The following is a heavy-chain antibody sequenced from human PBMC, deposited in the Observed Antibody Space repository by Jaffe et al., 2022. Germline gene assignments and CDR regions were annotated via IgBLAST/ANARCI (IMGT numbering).Heavy chain of an antibody. Sequence: EVQLVESGGDLVQPGGSLRLSCAASGFTFSSYEMNWVRQAPGKGLEWVSYISSRGDTIYYAASVKGRFTISRDNAKNSLYLQMNSLRADDTALYYCARGALVGLFYYYYYYMDVWGKGTTVTVSS. CDR2: ISSRGDTI. CDR1: GFTFSSYE. V-gene: IGHV3-48*03. J-gene: IGHJ6*03. D-gene: IGHD2-2*01. CDR3: ARGALVGLFYYYYYYMDV.